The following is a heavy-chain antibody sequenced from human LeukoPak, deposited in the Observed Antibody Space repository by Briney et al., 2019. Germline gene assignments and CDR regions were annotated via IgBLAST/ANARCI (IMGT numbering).Heavy chain of an antibody. CDR1: GYTFTGYY. D-gene: IGHD4-23*01. J-gene: IGHJ4*02. CDR3: ARVYYGGKTPSPGGH. V-gene: IGHV1-2*02. Sequence: ASVKVSCKASGYTFTGYYMHWVRQAPGQGLEWMGWINPKSGDTNYEQKFQGRVTMTRDTSVSTAYMELSGLRSDDTAMYYLARVYYGGKTPSPGGHWGQGTLVTVSS. CDR2: INPKSGDT.